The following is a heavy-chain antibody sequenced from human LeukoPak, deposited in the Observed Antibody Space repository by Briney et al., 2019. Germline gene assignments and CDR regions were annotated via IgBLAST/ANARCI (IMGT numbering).Heavy chain of an antibody. J-gene: IGHJ4*02. CDR1: GFTFSSYA. V-gene: IGHV3-64*01. CDR2: ISSNGGST. CDR3: ARASGSMNYFDY. D-gene: IGHD3-10*01. Sequence: GGSLRLSCAASGFTFSSYAMHWVRQAPGKGLEYVSAISSNGGSTYYANSVKGRFTISRDNSKNTLYLQMCSLRAEDMSVYYCARASGSMNYFDYWGPGTLVTVSS.